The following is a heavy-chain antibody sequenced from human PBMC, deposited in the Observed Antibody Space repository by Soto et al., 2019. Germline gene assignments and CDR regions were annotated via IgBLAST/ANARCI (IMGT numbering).Heavy chain of an antibody. CDR2: INHSGST. V-gene: IGHV4-34*01. Sequence: PSETLSLTCAVYGGSFSGYYWSWIRQPPGKGLEWIGEINHSGSTNYNPSLKSRVTISVDTSKNQFSLKLSSVTAADTAVYYCARRYGSGSYWENWFDPWGQGTLVTVSS. D-gene: IGHD3-10*01. CDR3: ARRYGSGSYWENWFDP. CDR1: GGSFSGYY. J-gene: IGHJ5*02.